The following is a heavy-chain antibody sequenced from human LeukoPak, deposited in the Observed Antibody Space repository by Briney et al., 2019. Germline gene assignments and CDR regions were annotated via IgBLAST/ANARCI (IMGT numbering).Heavy chain of an antibody. Sequence: SETLSLTCTVSGGSISHYYWSWIRQSPGKGLEWIGYIYYSGSTNYNPSLKSRVTISVDTSKNQFSLKLSSVTAADTAVYYCARDMGLLSWFDPWGQGTLVTVSS. V-gene: IGHV4-59*01. CDR3: ARDMGLLSWFDP. CDR1: GGSISHYY. CDR2: IYYSGST. D-gene: IGHD4/OR15-4a*01. J-gene: IGHJ5*02.